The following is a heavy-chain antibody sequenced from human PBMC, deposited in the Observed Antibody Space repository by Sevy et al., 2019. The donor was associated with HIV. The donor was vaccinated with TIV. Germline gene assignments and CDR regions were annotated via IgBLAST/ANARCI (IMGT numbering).Heavy chain of an antibody. CDR3: ARELISGRYYGMDV. CDR2: INPNSGGT. D-gene: IGHD6-19*01. CDR1: GYTFTGYY. V-gene: IGHV1-2*06. J-gene: IGHJ6*02. Sequence: ASVKVSCKASGYTFTGYYMHWVRQAPGQGLEWMGRINPNSGGTNYAQKFQGRVTMTRDTSISTAYMELSRLRSDDTAVYYCARELISGRYYGMDVWGQGTTVTVSS.